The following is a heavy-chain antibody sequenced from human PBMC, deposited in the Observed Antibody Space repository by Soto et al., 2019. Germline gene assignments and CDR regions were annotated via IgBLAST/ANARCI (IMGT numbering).Heavy chain of an antibody. V-gene: IGHV3-33*01. CDR3: SRDAGGYCSGSRCYSTGLLDP. D-gene: IGHD2-15*01. J-gene: IGHJ5*02. CDR2: IWYDGIKK. CDR1: GFIFSDYG. Sequence: GGSLRLSCAASGFIFSDYGIHWVRQAPGKGPEWVAVIWYDGIKKYYADSVKGRFSISRDNSKNTLDLQMNSLRDEDTAVDYFSRDAGGYCSGSRCYSTGLLDPLGQGTQVTVCS.